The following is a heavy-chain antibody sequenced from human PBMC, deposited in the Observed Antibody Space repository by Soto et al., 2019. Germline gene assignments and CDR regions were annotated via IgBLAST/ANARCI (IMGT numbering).Heavy chain of an antibody. V-gene: IGHV3-33*01. CDR3: ERDPMVTDDLLGYFEY. CDR2: IRYDGTNK. J-gene: IGHJ4*02. Sequence: QVQLVESGGGVVQPGRSLRLSCAASGFTFSNYGLHWVRQAPGKGLEWVAVIRYDGTNKFYADSVKGRFTISRDNSKNTLYLQMNSLRAEDAAVYYCERDPMVTDDLLGYFEYWGQGALVTVSS. CDR1: GFTFSNYG. D-gene: IGHD4-17*01.